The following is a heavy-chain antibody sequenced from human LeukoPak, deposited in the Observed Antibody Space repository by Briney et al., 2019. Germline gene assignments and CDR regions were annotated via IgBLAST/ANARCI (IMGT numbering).Heavy chain of an antibody. V-gene: IGHV3-23*01. CDR1: GFTSSSYA. CDR3: AKRNGLAVAGYYFDY. CDR2: ISGSGGST. Sequence: PGGSLRLSCAASGFTSSSYAMSWVRQAPGKGLEWVSAISGSGGSTYYADSVKGRFTISRDNSKNTLYLQMNSLRAEDTAVYYCAKRNGLAVAGYYFDYWGQGTLVTVSS. D-gene: IGHD6-19*01. J-gene: IGHJ4*02.